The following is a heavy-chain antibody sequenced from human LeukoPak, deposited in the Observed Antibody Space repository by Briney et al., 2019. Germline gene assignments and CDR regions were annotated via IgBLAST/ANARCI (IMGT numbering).Heavy chain of an antibody. D-gene: IGHD2-2*01. CDR1: VGTFSSYA. V-gene: IGHV1-69*05. Sequence: ASVKVSCKASVGTFSSYAIRWVRQAPGQGLEWMGGIIPIFGTANYAQKFQGRVTITTDESTSTAYMELSSLRSEDTAVYYCARGIPAAHNWFDPWGQGTLVTVSS. CDR3: ARGIPAAHNWFDP. J-gene: IGHJ5*02. CDR2: IIPIFGTA.